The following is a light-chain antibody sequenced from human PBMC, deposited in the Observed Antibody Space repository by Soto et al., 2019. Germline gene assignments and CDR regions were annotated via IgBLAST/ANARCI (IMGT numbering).Light chain of an antibody. CDR3: SSHAGGNIWV. CDR2: EAS. J-gene: IGLJ3*02. Sequence: QSALTQPPSASGSPGQSITISCTGTNSDVGNHKYVSWYQQHPGKAPKLLIYEASKRPSGLSDRFSGSKSGNTASLTVSGLQVEDEADYYCSSHAGGNIWVFGGGTKLTVL. CDR1: NSDVGNHKY. V-gene: IGLV2-8*01.